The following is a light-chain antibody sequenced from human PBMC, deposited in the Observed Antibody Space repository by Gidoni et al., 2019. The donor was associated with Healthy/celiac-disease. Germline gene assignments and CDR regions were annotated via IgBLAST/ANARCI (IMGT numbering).Light chain of an antibody. CDR2: GAY. CDR1: QSVSSSY. Sequence: EIVLTQSPGTLSLSPGERATLSCRASQSVSSSYLAWYQQKPGQAPRLLIYGAYSRATGIPDRFSGSGSGTDFTLTIRRLEPEDFAVYYCQQYGSSPSFGPGTKVDIK. J-gene: IGKJ3*01. V-gene: IGKV3-20*01. CDR3: QQYGSSPS.